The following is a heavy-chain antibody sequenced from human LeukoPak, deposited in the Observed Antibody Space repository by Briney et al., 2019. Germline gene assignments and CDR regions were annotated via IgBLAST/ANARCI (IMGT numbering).Heavy chain of an antibody. J-gene: IGHJ4*02. D-gene: IGHD3-10*01. V-gene: IGHV4-59*08. CDR3: ASMVRGVIDFPFDY. Sequence: SETLSLTCTVSGGSISSYYWSWIRQPPGKGLEWIGYIYYSGSTNYNPSLKSRVTISVDTPKNQFSLKLSSVTAADTAVYYCASMVRGVIDFPFDYWGQGTLVTVSS. CDR1: GGSISSYY. CDR2: IYYSGST.